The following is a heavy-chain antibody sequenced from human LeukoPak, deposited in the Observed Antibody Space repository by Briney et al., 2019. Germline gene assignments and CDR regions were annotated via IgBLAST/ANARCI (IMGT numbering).Heavy chain of an antibody. V-gene: IGHV3-7*01. CDR2: IKQDGSEK. D-gene: IGHD2-2*01. CDR1: GFTFSSYW. CDR3: ARDSYYCSSTSCVWFDP. Sequence: GGSLRLSCAASGFTFSSYWMSWVRRAPGKGLEWVANIKQDGSEKYYVDSVKGRFTISRDNAKNSLYLQMNSLRAEDTAVYYCARDSYYCSSTSCVWFDPWGQGTLVTVSS. J-gene: IGHJ5*02.